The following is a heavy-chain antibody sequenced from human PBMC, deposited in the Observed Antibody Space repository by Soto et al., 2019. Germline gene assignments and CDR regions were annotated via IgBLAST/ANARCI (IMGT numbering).Heavy chain of an antibody. J-gene: IGHJ6*02. D-gene: IGHD2-15*01. Sequence: GGSLRLSCAASGFTFTNYVMNWVRQAPGKGLEWVSVISGSGESTYYADSVKGRFTISRDNSKNTLYLQMNSLRAEDTAAYLCAKDFGDIVVVVLAPYGMDVWGLGTTVTVSS. CDR1: GFTFTNYV. V-gene: IGHV3-23*01. CDR3: AKDFGDIVVVVLAPYGMDV. CDR2: ISGSGEST.